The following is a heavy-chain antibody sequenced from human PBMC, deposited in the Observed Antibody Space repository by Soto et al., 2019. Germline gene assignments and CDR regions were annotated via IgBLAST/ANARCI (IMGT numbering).Heavy chain of an antibody. J-gene: IGHJ5*02. CDR1: GFTFISYT. CDR3: ASGPYFEILTGYFDP. V-gene: IGHV3-21*01. Sequence: EVRLVESGGGLVKPGGSLRLSGAASGFTFISYTMNWVRQAPGKGLECVSSISSSSTSVYYADSVKGRFTISRDNAKNSLYLQMNSLRAEDTAVYYCASGPYFEILTGYFDPWGQGTLVTVSS. CDR2: ISSSSTSV. D-gene: IGHD3-9*01.